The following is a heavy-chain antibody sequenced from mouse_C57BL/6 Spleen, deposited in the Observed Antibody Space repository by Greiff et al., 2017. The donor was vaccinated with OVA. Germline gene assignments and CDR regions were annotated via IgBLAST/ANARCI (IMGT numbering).Heavy chain of an antibody. D-gene: IGHD3-2*02. CDR3: ASPLDSSGLAYYAMDY. CDR2: ILPGSGST. J-gene: IGHJ4*01. V-gene: IGHV1-9*01. CDR1: GYTFTGYW. Sequence: VKLMESGAELMKPGASVKLSCKATGYTFTGYWIEWVKQRPGHGLEWIGEILPGSGSTNYNEKFKGKATFTADTSSNTAYMQLSSLTTEDSAIYYCASPLDSSGLAYYAMDYWGQGTSVTVSS.